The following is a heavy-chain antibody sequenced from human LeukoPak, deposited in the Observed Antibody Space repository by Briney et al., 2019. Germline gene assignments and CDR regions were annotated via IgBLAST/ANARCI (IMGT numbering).Heavy chain of an antibody. CDR3: AREVNVPAGSDGFDI. Sequence: SETLSLTCTVSGDSITSANYFWSWIRQPPGEDLEWIGYMPYNGGASYNPSLRGRATISLDTSKNEFSLRLSSVTAPDTAIYYRAREVNVPAGSDGFDIWGQGTMVTVSP. CDR2: MPYNGGA. V-gene: IGHV4-30-4*01. J-gene: IGHJ3*02. D-gene: IGHD2-2*01. CDR1: GDSITSANYF.